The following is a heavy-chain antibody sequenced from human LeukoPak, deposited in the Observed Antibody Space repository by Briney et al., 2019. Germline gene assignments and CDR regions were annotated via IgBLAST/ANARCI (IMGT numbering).Heavy chain of an antibody. CDR3: ARGYCGGDCYSEYYFDY. V-gene: IGHV4-59*01. Sequence: SETLSLTCTVSGGCIGSYYWSWIRQPPGKGLEWIGYIYYSGSTNYNPSLKSRVTISVDTSKNQFSLKLSSVTAADTAVYYCARGYCGGDCYSEYYFDYWGQGTLVTVPS. CDR1: GGCIGSYY. CDR2: IYYSGST. J-gene: IGHJ4*02. D-gene: IGHD2-21*02.